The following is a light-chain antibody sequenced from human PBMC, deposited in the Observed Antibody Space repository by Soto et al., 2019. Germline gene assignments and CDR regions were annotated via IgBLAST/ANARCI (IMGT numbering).Light chain of an antibody. CDR2: EAS. CDR1: EKLRSNY. Sequence: EIVFTQAPGSLALSPGDLASLSWEASEKLRSNYIVWYQQKPGLAPRLLISEASTRATGIPDRFSGSGSGRDFTLTISRVEAEDFAIYYCQKFGSPPITFGQGTRLEIK. V-gene: IGKV3D-20*01. CDR3: QKFGSPPIT. J-gene: IGKJ5*01.